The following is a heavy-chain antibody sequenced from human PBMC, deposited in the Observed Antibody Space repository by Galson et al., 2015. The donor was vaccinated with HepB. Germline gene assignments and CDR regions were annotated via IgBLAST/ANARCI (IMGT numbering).Heavy chain of an antibody. CDR2: IIPIFGTA. CDR3: ARESMTLPGSVEH. D-gene: IGHD3-10*01. J-gene: IGHJ1*01. CDR1: GGTFSSYA. V-gene: IGHV1-69*06. Sequence: SVKVSCKASGGTFSSYAISWVRQAPGQGLEWMGGIIPIFGTANYAQKFQGRVTITADKSTSTAYMELSRLRSEDTAVYYCARESMTLPGSVEHWGQGTLVTVSS.